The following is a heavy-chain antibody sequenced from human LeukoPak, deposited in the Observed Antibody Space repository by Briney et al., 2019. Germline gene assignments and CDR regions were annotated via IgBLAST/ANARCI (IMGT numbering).Heavy chain of an antibody. CDR3: ARDSNPLLEWSYGMDV. V-gene: IGHV4-4*07. D-gene: IGHD3-3*01. J-gene: IGHJ6*02. CDR1: GGSISSYY. CDR2: IYTSGST. Sequence: SETLSLTCTVSGGSISSYYWSWIRQPAGKGLEWIGRIYTSGSTNYNPSLKSRVTMSVDTSKNQFSLKLSSVTAADTAVYYCARDSNPLLEWSYGMDVWGQGTTVTVSS.